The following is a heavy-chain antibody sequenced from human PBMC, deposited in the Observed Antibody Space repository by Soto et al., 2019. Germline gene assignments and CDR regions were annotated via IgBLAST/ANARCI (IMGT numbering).Heavy chain of an antibody. J-gene: IGHJ4*02. CDR2: ISGSGDST. CDR3: ALAGYDSNYYAVTPLSAGHF. D-gene: IGHD4-4*01. Sequence: EVQLLESGGGVVQPGRSLRLSCAASGFAFSTYDMAWVRQAPGKGLEWVAAISGSGDSTYYADSVKGRFTVSRDNSKNTLYLQMNSLRAEDTAVYYCALAGYDSNYYAVTPLSAGHFWGQGTLVTVSS. V-gene: IGHV3-23*01. CDR1: GFAFSTYD.